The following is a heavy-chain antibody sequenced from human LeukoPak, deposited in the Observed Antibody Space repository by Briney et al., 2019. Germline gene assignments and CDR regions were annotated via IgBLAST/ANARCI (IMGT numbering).Heavy chain of an antibody. Sequence: PGGSLRLSCAASGFTFSDYYMSWIRQAPGKGLEWISYISSSASTIYYADSVKGRFTISRDNAKNSLYLQMNSLRAEDTAVYYCARDEYSRPGDFWSGYLIDYWGQGTLVTVSS. D-gene: IGHD3-3*01. CDR1: GFTFSDYY. J-gene: IGHJ4*02. CDR2: ISSSASTI. V-gene: IGHV3-11*04. CDR3: ARDEYSRPGDFWSGYLIDY.